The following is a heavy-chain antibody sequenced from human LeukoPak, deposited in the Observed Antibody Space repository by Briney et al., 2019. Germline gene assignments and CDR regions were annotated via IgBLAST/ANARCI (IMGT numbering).Heavy chain of an antibody. J-gene: IGHJ4*02. V-gene: IGHV3-23*01. CDR1: GFTFGRNA. CDR3: AKANYDILTGYYFDY. CDR2: ISGSGGST. Sequence: PGGSLRLSCAASGFTFGRNAMSWVRLAPGRGLEWVSAISGSGGSTYYADSVKGRFTISRDNSKNTLYLQMNSLRAEDTAVYYCAKANYDILTGYYFDYWGQGTLVTVSS. D-gene: IGHD3-9*01.